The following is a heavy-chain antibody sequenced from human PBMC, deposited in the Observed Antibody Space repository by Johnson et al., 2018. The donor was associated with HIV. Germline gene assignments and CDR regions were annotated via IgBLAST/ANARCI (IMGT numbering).Heavy chain of an antibody. CDR1: GFTFSSYA. CDR3: AKAPSSSWHAFDI. J-gene: IGHJ3*02. D-gene: IGHD6-13*01. CDR2: ISGSGGST. V-gene: IGHV3-23*04. Sequence: VQLVESGGGVVRPGGSLRLSCAASGFTFSSYAMSWVRQAPGKGLEWVSAISGSGGSTYYADSVKGRFAISRDNSKNTLYLQMNSLRAEDTAVYYCAKAPSSSWHAFDIWGQGTMVTVSS.